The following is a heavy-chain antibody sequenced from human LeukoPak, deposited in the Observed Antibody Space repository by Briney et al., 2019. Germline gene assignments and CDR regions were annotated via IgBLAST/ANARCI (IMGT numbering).Heavy chain of an antibody. V-gene: IGHV3-23*01. Sequence: GGSLRLSCAASGFTFSSYAMSWVRQAPGKGLEWVSAISGSGGSTYYADSVKGRFTISRDNSKNTLYLQMNSLRAEDTAVYYCAKDKSTMVRPNDAFDIWGQGTMVTVSS. CDR1: GFTFSSYA. CDR2: ISGSGGST. J-gene: IGHJ3*02. D-gene: IGHD3-10*01. CDR3: AKDKSTMVRPNDAFDI.